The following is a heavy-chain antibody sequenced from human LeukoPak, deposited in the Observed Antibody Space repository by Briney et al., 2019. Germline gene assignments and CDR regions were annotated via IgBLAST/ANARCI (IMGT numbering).Heavy chain of an antibody. Sequence: PGGSLRLSCVASAFAFSRYWMHWVRQAPGKGLVWVSRINSDGSTTTYADSVKGRFTISRDNAKNTLYLQMNSLRAEDTAVYYCARGEISGATKLDYWGQGTLVTVSS. V-gene: IGHV3-74*01. CDR3: ARGEISGATKLDY. CDR2: INSDGSTT. D-gene: IGHD3-3*01. J-gene: IGHJ4*02. CDR1: AFAFSRYW.